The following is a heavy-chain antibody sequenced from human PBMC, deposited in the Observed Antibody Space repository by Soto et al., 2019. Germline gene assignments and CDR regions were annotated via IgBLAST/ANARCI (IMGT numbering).Heavy chain of an antibody. J-gene: IGHJ5*02. CDR2: INHAGHT. V-gene: IGHV4-34*01. CDR3: ATGGLFSS. CDR1: NGAFSSSY. Sequence: QVQLQQWGAGLLKPSETLSLTCAIHNGAFSSSYWAWIRQSPQRGLEWLGEINHAGHTEYNPSLKGRVTISADTSKNQFSLILTSVTAADTAIYYCATGGLFSSWGQGTLVTVSS. D-gene: IGHD3-3*01.